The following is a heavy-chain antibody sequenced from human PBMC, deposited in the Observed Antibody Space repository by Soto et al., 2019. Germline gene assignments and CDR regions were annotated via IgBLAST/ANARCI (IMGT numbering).Heavy chain of an antibody. CDR1: GYTLTELS. D-gene: IGHD3-9*01. J-gene: IGHJ3*02. Sequence: SVKGACKVSGYTLTELSMHRGLQAPGKGLEWMGGFDPEDGETIYAEKFQGRVTMTEDTSTDTAYMELSSLRSEDTAVYYCATDSPVLRSFDWLPPPLAFDIWGQRPMVTVSS. V-gene: IGHV1-24*01. CDR3: ATDSPVLRSFDWLPPPLAFDI. CDR2: FDPEDGET.